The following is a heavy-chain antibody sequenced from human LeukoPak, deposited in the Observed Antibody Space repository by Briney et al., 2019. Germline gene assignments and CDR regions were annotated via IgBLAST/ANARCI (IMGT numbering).Heavy chain of an antibody. CDR3: ASWSLGYCSSTSGYGYYYMDV. V-gene: IGHV3-21*01. D-gene: IGHD2-2*01. CDR1: GFTFSSYS. Sequence: GGSLRLSCAASGFTFSSYSMNWVRQAPGKGLEWVSSISSRSSYIYYADSVKGRCTISRDNAKNSLYLQMNSLRAEDTAVYYCASWSLGYCSSTSGYGYYYMDVWGKGTTVTVSS. J-gene: IGHJ6*03. CDR2: ISSRSSYI.